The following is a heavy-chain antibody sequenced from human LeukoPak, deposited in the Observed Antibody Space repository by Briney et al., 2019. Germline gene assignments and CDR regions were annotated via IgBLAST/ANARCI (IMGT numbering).Heavy chain of an antibody. CDR1: GFTFSSYW. CDR2: IKKVGSER. CDR3: ARRRTTMVRGVPSNWFDP. D-gene: IGHD3-10*01. J-gene: IGHJ5*02. V-gene: IGHV3-7*01. Sequence: GGSLRPSCAASGFTFSSYWMSWVGQPPGKGLEWVANIKKVGSERYYVDSVKGRFTISRDNAKKSLYLHMNSLRAEDTAVYYCARRRTTMVRGVPSNWFDPWGQGTLVTVSS.